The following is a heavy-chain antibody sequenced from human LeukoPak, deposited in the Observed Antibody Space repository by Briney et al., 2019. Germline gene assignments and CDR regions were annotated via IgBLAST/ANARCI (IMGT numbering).Heavy chain of an antibody. CDR1: GFTFSSYS. CDR2: ISSSSSYI. V-gene: IGHV3-21*01. Sequence: KTGGSLRLSCAASGFTFSSYSMNWVRQAPGKGLEWVSSISSSSSYIYYADSVKGRFTISRDNSKNTLYLQMNSLRAEDTAVYYCARVGSAGISTFFDSWGQGTPVTASS. J-gene: IGHJ4*02. CDR3: ARVGSAGISTFFDS. D-gene: IGHD6-13*01.